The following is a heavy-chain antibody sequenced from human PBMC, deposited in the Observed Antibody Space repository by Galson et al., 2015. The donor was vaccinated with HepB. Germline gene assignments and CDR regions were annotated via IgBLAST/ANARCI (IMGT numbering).Heavy chain of an antibody. D-gene: IGHD4-23*01. CDR1: GFTFDDYT. CDR3: AKDWSPALANTGVFDY. V-gene: IGHV3-43*01. Sequence: SLRLSCAASGFTFDDYTMHWVRHAPGKGLEWVSLISWDGGSTYYADSVKGRFTISRDNSKNSLYLQMNSLRTEDTAFYYCAKDWSPALANTGVFDYWGQGTLVTVSS. J-gene: IGHJ4*02. CDR2: ISWDGGST.